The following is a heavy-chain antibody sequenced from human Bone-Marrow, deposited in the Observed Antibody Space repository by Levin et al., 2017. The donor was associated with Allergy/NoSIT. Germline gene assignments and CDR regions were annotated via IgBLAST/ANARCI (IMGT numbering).Heavy chain of an antibody. V-gene: IGHV3-74*01. D-gene: IGHD3-10*01. Sequence: PGGSLRLSCKASGFIFNNYWMHWVRQVPGKGLEWVSRINSDANRVSYADSVRGRFTISRDSAKDTLFLEMNNLRVEDTAVYFCARSTYGYLDYWGQGSLVSVSS. CDR1: GFIFNNYW. J-gene: IGHJ4*02. CDR2: INSDANRV. CDR3: ARSTYGYLDY.